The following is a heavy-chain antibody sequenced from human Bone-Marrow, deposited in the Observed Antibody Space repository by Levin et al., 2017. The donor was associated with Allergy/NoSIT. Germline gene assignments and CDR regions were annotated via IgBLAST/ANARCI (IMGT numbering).Heavy chain of an antibody. CDR1: GFTFSNYA. Sequence: GGSLRLSCAVSGFTFSNYAMTWVRQAPGKGLEWVSVISGSGDNTYYADSVKGRFTISRDNSKSTLYLQMNSLRAEDTAVYYCTQSLHSNCDSPIEYWGQGTLVTVSS. CDR2: ISGSGDNT. V-gene: IGHV3-23*01. CDR3: TQSLHSNCDSPIEY. D-gene: IGHD3-16*01. J-gene: IGHJ4*02.